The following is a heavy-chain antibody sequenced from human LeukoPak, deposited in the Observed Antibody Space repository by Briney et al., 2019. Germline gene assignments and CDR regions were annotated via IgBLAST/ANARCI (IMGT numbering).Heavy chain of an antibody. CDR3: ARVGTRGVAKGYYFDY. V-gene: IGHV3-21*01. CDR1: GFTFSSYS. J-gene: IGHJ4*02. Sequence: GGSLRLSCAASGFTFSSYSMNWVRQAPGKGLEWVSSISSSSSYIYYADSVKGRLTISRDNAKNSLYLQMNSLRAEDTAVYYCARVGTRGVAKGYYFDYWGQGTLVTVSS. CDR2: ISSSSSYI. D-gene: IGHD3-10*01.